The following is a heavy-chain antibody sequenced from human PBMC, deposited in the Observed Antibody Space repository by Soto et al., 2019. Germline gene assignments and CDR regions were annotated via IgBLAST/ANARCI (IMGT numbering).Heavy chain of an antibody. CDR2: INPNSGGT. CDR1: GYTFTGFY. Sequence: QVPLVQSGAEVKKPGASVKVSCKASGYTFTGFYIHWVRQAPGQGLEWMGWINPNSGGTHSAQKFQGRLTMTSDTSITTAYMELSRLNSDDTAVYYCARQGLLAVAVTDVDPWGQGTLVTVSS. D-gene: IGHD6-19*01. V-gene: IGHV1-2*02. J-gene: IGHJ5*02. CDR3: ARQGLLAVAVTDVDP.